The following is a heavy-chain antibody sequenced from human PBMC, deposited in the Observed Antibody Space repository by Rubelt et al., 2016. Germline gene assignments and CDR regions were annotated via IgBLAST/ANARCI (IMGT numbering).Heavy chain of an antibody. V-gene: IGHV2-5*01. Sequence: QITLKESGLTLVKPTQTLKLTCTFSGFSLSTSGVGVGWIRQPPGKALEWLALLYWNDDRSYRPSLKSRLTITNNTSKNQVVLKMTNMDPVDTATYYCAHRQADRAMDVFDSWGQGTLVTVSS. CDR1: GFSLSTSGVG. CDR2: LYWNDDR. J-gene: IGHJ4*02. CDR3: AHRQADRAMDVFDS. D-gene: IGHD5-18*01.